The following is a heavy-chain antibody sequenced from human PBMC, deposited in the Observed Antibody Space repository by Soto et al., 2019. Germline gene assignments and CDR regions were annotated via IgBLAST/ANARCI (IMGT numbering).Heavy chain of an antibody. Sequence: PGGPLRPSFRASGITFSSNARSWVRQAPGKGLERVSALSGSGGSTYYAASVKVRFTISRDNSKNTLYLQMNSLRAEDTAVYYCAKPYGDYVGGLFDYWGQGTLVTVSS. CDR1: GITFSSNA. J-gene: IGHJ4*02. V-gene: IGHV3-23*01. CDR2: LSGSGGST. CDR3: AKPYGDYVGGLFDY. D-gene: IGHD4-17*01.